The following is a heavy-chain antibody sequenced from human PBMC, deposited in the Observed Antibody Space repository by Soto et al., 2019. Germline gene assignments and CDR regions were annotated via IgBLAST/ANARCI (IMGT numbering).Heavy chain of an antibody. Sequence: QVQLQESGPGLVKPSETLSLTCTVSGGSISSYYWRWIRQPPGKGLEWIGHIYDSGTANYNPSLKSRVTISVDTSKNQFSLNLSSVTAADTAMYYGYGSGGNWGQGTLVTVSS. CDR1: GGSISSYY. V-gene: IGHV4-59*01. D-gene: IGHD5-18*01. J-gene: IGHJ4*02. CDR3: YGSGGN. CDR2: IYDSGTA.